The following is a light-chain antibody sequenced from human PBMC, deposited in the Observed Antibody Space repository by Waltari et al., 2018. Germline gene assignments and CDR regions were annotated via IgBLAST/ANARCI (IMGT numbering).Light chain of an antibody. CDR2: FKSDVSH. CDR1: SGYSSTV. J-gene: IGLJ3*02. CDR3: QTGGHGTWV. V-gene: IGLV4-69*01. Sequence: LVLTQSPSASAYLGASVKLTCTLRSGYSSTVIASLPQRPGEGHRYLMKFKSDVSHRKGDDIPDRFSASNSGTEYYLTISSLQSEDEADYYCQTGGHGTWVFGGGTKLTVL.